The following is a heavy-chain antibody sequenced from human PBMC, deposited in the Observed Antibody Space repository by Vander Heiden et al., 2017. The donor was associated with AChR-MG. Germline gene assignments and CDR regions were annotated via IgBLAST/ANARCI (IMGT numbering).Heavy chain of an antibody. CDR3: ARRVSIAAAADYGYFDL. CDR2: IYYGGST. J-gene: IGHJ2*01. Sequence: VQLQESGPGLVKPSETLSPTCTVPGGPLSSYYRSWIRQPPGKELDGIGYIYYGGSTNYNPSLKSRVTISVDTSKNQSSLKLSSVTAADTAVYYCARRVSIAAAADYGYFDLWGRGTLVTVSS. V-gene: IGHV4-59*08. D-gene: IGHD6-13*01. CDR1: GGPLSSYY.